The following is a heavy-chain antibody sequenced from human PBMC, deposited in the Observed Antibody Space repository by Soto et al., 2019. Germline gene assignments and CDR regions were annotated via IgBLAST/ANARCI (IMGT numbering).Heavy chain of an antibody. D-gene: IGHD6-13*01. CDR1: GYTFTSYG. CDR2: INAANGDT. J-gene: IGHJ5*02. Sequence: GASVKVSCKASGYTFTSYGIHWVRQAPGQRLEWMGWINAANGDTKYSPKFQGRVTITRDTSASTAYMELSSLRSEDTAVYYCVRRHVSATGIDWFGPLGQGTLVAVSS. CDR3: VRRHVSATGIDWFGP. V-gene: IGHV1-3*01.